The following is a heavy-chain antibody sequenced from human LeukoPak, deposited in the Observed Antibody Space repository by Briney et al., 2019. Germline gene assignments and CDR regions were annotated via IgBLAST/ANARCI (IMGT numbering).Heavy chain of an antibody. CDR2: IDDSGNT. CDR3: ARSDYHNSGSHTVFDASDI. D-gene: IGHD3-10*01. V-gene: IGHV4-59*01. Sequence: ETLSLTCTVSGGSISRYYWSWIRRPPGKGLEWIGYIDDSGNTNYNPSLKSQVTISVDKSKNQFSLKLSFVTAADTAMYYCARSDYHNSGSHTVFDASDIWGQGTRVTVSS. J-gene: IGHJ3*02. CDR1: GGSISRYY.